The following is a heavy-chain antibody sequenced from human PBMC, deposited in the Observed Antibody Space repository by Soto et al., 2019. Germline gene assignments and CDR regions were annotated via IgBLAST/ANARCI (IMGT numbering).Heavy chain of an antibody. J-gene: IGHJ2*01. Sequence: QVQLVQSGAEVKKPGSSVTLSCKASGGTFSSYTISWVRQAPGQGLEWMGGIIPIFGTANYAQKFQGRVTITADESTSTAYMELSSLRSEDTAVYYCARGNHRWLQLWYLDLWGRGTLVTVSS. CDR3: ARGNHRWLQLWYLDL. CDR1: GGTFSSYT. CDR2: IIPIFGTA. D-gene: IGHD5-12*01. V-gene: IGHV1-69*12.